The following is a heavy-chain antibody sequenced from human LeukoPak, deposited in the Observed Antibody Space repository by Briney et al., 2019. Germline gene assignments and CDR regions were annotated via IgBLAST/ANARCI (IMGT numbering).Heavy chain of an antibody. CDR3: ARDFALVVNDAFDI. CDR1: GYTFTSYG. CDR2: ISAYNGNT. V-gene: IGHV1-18*01. Sequence: ASVKVSCKASGYTFTSYGISWVRQAPGQGLEWMGWISAYNGNTNYAQKLQGRVTMTTDTSTSTAYMELRSLRSDDTAVYYCARDFALVVNDAFDIWGRGTMVTVSS. D-gene: IGHD3-22*01. J-gene: IGHJ3*02.